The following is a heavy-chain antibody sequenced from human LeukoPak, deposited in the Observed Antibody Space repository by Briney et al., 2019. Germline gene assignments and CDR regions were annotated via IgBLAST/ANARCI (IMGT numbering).Heavy chain of an antibody. CDR3: ARPPLLLFGEAYFDY. D-gene: IGHD3-10*01. V-gene: IGHV4-34*01. CDR2: INHSGST. Sequence: SETLSLTCAVYGGSFSGYYWSWIRQPPGKGLEWIGEINHSGSTNYNPSLKRRVTISIDKCKNNFSLKLSSVTAADTAVYYCARPPLLLFGEAYFDYWGQGTLVTVSS. CDR1: GGSFSGYY. J-gene: IGHJ4*02.